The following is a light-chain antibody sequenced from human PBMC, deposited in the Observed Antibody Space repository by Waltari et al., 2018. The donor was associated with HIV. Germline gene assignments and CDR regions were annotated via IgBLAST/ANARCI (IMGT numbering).Light chain of an antibody. Sequence: QSVLTQPPSVSAAPGQKVTISCSPSSSNLGTQYLSWYHQLPGTAPPLLMYTTKNVPSWMAARFSASKSGTSATLGITGLQTGDEADYYCGTWDSSLTSSEFGGGTKVTVL. CDR2: TTK. V-gene: IGLV1-51*01. J-gene: IGLJ3*02. CDR3: GTWDSSLTSSE. CDR1: SSNLGTQY.